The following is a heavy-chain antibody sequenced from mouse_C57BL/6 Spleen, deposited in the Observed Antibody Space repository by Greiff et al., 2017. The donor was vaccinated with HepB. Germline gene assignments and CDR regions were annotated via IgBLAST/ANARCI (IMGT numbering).Heavy chain of an antibody. CDR3: ATRCVFDY. Sequence: QVQLQQPGAELVMPGASVKLSCKASGYTFTSYWMHWVKQRPGQGLEWIGEIDPSDSYTNYNQKFKGKSTLTVDKSSSTAYMQHDSLTSEDSAVYYCATRCVFDYWGQGTTLTVSS. J-gene: IGHJ2*01. V-gene: IGHV1-69*01. CDR2: IDPSDSYT. CDR1: GYTFTSYW.